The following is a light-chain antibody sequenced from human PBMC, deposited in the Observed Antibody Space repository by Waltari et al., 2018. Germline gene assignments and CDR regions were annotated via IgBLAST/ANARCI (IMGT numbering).Light chain of an antibody. CDR2: LNSDGSH. CDR1: SGHSSYA. Sequence: QLVLTQSPSASASLGASVKLTCTLSSGHSSYAIACHQQQPEKGPRYWMKLNSDGSHSKGDGIPDRFSGSSSGAERYLTISSLQSEDEADYYCQTWGTGIGVFGGGTKLTVL. V-gene: IGLV4-69*01. CDR3: QTWGTGIGV. J-gene: IGLJ2*01.